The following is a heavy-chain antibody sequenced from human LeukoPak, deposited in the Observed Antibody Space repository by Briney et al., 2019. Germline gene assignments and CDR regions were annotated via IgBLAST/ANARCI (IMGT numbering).Heavy chain of an antibody. CDR3: ARNTGLPPRYFDL. J-gene: IGHJ2*01. V-gene: IGHV4-59*01. D-gene: IGHD1-14*01. CDR2: IYYSGSP. Sequence: SETLSLTCTVSGGSISSSYWSWIRQPPGKGLEWIGYIYYSGSPNYNPSLKSRVTISVDTSKNQFSLKLSSVTAADTAVYYCARNTGLPPRYFDLWGRGTLVTVSS. CDR1: GGSISSSY.